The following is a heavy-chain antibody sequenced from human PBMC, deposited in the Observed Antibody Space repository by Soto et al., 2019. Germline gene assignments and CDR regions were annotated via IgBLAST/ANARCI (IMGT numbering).Heavy chain of an antibody. V-gene: IGHV3-30*18. CDR3: AKERYYGSGSYPDDY. Sequence: QVQLVESGGGVVQPGRSLRLSCAASGFTFSSYGMHWVRQAPGKGLEWVAVISYDGSNKYYADSVKGRFTISRDNSKNTLYLQMNRLRAEDTAVYYCAKERYYGSGSYPDDYWGQGTLVTVS. CDR2: ISYDGSNK. CDR1: GFTFSSYG. J-gene: IGHJ4*02. D-gene: IGHD3-10*01.